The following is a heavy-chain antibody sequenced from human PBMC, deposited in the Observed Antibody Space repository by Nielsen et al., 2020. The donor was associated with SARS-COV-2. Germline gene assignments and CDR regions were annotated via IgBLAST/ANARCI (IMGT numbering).Heavy chain of an antibody. J-gene: IGHJ3*01. Sequence: WIRQPPGKGLEWVADIKPDGSQKFYLDSVKGRFTISRDNAKNSMSLQMNSLRVEDTAVYYCARDWSRAFDVWGQGTMVTVSS. V-gene: IGHV3-7*01. CDR2: IKPDGSQK. CDR3: ARDWSRAFDV.